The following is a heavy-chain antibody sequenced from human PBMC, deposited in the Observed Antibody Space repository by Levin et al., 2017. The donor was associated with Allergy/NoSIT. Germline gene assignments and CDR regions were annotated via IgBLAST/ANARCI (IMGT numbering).Heavy chain of an antibody. D-gene: IGHD3-22*01. V-gene: IGHV3-13*01. CDR1: GFTFSSYD. CDR3: ARAGYDSSGDYYTDY. Sequence: GESLKISCAASGFTFSSYDMHWVRQATGKGLEWVSAIGTAGDTYYPGSVKGRFTISRENAKNSLYLQMNSLRAGDTAVYYCARAGYDSSGDYYTDYWGQGTLVTVSS. CDR2: IGTAGDT. J-gene: IGHJ4*02.